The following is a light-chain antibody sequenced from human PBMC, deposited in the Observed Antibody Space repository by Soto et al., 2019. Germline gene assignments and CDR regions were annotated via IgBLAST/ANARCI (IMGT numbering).Light chain of an antibody. J-gene: IGLJ3*02. V-gene: IGLV2-14*01. CDR2: EVS. CDR1: SSDVGTYNY. Sequence: QSALTQPASVSGSPGQSITISCTGTSSDVGTYNYVSWYQQHPGKAPKLRIYEVSNRPSGVSNRFSGSKSGNTASLTISGLQAEDEADYYCRSYTSSNTRVFGGGTKLPVL. CDR3: RSYTSSNTRV.